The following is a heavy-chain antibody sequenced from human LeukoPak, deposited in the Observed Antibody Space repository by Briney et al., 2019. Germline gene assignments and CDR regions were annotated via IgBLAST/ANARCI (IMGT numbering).Heavy chain of an antibody. CDR2: INPSGGST. D-gene: IGHD6-19*01. CDR3: ARGGPLAVAGNYYYYYMDV. Sequence: ASVKVSCKASGYTFTGYYMHWVRQAPGQGLEWMGIINPSGGSTSYAQKFQGRVTMTRDMSTSTVYMELSSLRSEDTAVYYCARGGPLAVAGNYYYYYMDVWGKGTTVTVSS. J-gene: IGHJ6*03. V-gene: IGHV1-46*01. CDR1: GYTFTGYY.